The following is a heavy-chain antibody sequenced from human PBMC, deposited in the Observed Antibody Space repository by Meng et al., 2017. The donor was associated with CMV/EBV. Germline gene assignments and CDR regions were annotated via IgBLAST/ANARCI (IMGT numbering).Heavy chain of an antibody. J-gene: IGHJ4*02. CDR2: IYYSGST. V-gene: IGHV4-59*01. CDR3: ARVNGGGSFEVDY. CDR1: GGSISSYY. D-gene: IGHD2-15*01. Sequence: SETLSLTCTVSGGSISSYYWSWIRQPPGKGLEWIGYIYYSGSTNYNPSLKSRVTISVDTSKIQFSLKLSSVTAADTAVYYCARVNGGGSFEVDYWGQGTLVTVSS.